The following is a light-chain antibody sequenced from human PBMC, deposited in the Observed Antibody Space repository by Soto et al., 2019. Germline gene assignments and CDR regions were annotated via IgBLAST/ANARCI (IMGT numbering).Light chain of an antibody. J-gene: IGKJ4*01. V-gene: IGKV1-9*01. CDR2: GAS. Sequence: DIQLTQSPSFLSASVGDRVTITCRASQGIYNFLAWYQQKPGKAPNLLIYGASTLQSGVPSRISGSGSGTEFTLTISSLQPEDFATCYCQQLNTYPLTFGGGTKVEIK. CDR1: QGIYNF. CDR3: QQLNTYPLT.